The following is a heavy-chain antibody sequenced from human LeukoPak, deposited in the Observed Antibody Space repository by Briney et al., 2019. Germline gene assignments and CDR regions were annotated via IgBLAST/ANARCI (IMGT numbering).Heavy chain of an antibody. CDR2: IIPIFGTA. CDR1: GGTFSSYA. J-gene: IGHJ3*02. CDR3: ARDYDILTGYNYDVFDI. V-gene: IGHV1-69*13. D-gene: IGHD3-9*01. Sequence: GASVKVSCKASGGTFSSYAISWVRQAPGQGLEWMGGIIPIFGTANYAQKFQGRVTITADESTSTAYMELSSLRSEDTAVYYCARDYDILTGYNYDVFDIWGQGTMVTVSS.